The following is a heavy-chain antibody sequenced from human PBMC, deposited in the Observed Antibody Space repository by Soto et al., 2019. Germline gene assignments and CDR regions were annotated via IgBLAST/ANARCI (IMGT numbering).Heavy chain of an antibody. D-gene: IGHD3-10*01. V-gene: IGHV3-23*01. CDR2: ISGSGGST. Sequence: GGSLRLSCAASGFTFSSYSMSWVRQAPGKGLEWVSAISGSGGSTYYADSVKGRFTISRDNSKNTLYLQMNSLRAEDTAVYYCAKAIYGSGSAFDIWGQGTMVTVSS. CDR1: GFTFSSYS. CDR3: AKAIYGSGSAFDI. J-gene: IGHJ3*02.